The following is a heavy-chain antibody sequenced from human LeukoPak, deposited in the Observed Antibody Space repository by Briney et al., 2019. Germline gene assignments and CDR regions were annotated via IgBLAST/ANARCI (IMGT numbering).Heavy chain of an antibody. J-gene: IGHJ4*02. CDR2: ITSSSSYI. CDR1: GFTFSTYS. Sequence: GGSLRLSCAAPGFTFSTYSMTWVRQAPGKGLEWVSSITSSSSYIYYADSVKGRFTISRDNAKSSLYLQMNSLRAEDTALYYCARHRTASDYWGQGTLVTVSS. CDR3: ARHRTASDY. D-gene: IGHD3-16*02. V-gene: IGHV3-21*01.